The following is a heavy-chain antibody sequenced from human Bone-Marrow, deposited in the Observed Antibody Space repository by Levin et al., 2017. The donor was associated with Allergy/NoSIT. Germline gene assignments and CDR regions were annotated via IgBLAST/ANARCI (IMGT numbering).Heavy chain of an antibody. CDR3: ARDRSGNYFYF. V-gene: IGHV3-33*01. CDR2: IYFDGSKT. CDR1: GFPFSAYG. J-gene: IGHJ4*02. D-gene: IGHD2/OR15-2a*01. Sequence: GGSLRLSCAASGFPFSAYGMHWIRQGPGKGLEWVAFIYFDGSKTYYADSVEGRFTISRANSKNTVYLQMDSLRGDDTAMYYCARDRSGNYFYFWGQGTQVTVSS.